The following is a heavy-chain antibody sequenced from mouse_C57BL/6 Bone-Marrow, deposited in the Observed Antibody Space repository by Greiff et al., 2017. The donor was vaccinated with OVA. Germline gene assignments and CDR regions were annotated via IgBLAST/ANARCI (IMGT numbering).Heavy chain of an antibody. V-gene: IGHV5-4*01. Sequence: EVQLQESGGGLVKPGGSLKLSCAASGFTFSSYAMSWVRQTPEKRLEWVATISAGGSYTYYPDNVKGRFTISRDNAKNNLYLQMSHLKAEDTAMDYCARGGSWFAYWGQGTLVTVSA. CDR3: ARGGSWFAY. CDR2: ISAGGSYT. CDR1: GFTFSSYA. J-gene: IGHJ3*01.